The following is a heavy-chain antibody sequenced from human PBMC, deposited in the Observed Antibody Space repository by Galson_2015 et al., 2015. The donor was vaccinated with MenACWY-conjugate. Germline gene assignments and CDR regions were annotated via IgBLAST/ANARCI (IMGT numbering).Heavy chain of an antibody. V-gene: IGHV4-59*08. Sequence: ATLSLACPVSGGSINSYYWSWIRQPPGTGLEWIGYMYYSGSANYNPSLKSRVTISVDTSKNQFFPYLTSVSAADTAVYFCARLPRGIGMILEGSWGQGILVTVSS. CDR2: MYYSGSA. CDR1: GGSINSYY. D-gene: IGHD3-22*01. J-gene: IGHJ4*02. CDR3: ARLPRGIGMILEGS.